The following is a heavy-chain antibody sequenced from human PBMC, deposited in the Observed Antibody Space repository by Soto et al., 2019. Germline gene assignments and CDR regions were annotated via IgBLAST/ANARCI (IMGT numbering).Heavy chain of an antibody. CDR3: ARRHDILTGSDSFDV. J-gene: IGHJ3*01. D-gene: IGHD3-9*01. Sequence: QVQLQESGPGLVKPSQTLSLTCSLSGGSISSEGYYWTWIRQHPGRGLEWIGDFYYDGTTSYSPSLKCRLTISIDTSNNHFYLRLTSVTAADTAVYYCARRHDILTGSDSFDVWGRGTMVNVSS. V-gene: IGHV4-31*03. CDR2: FYYDGTT. CDR1: GGSISSEGYY.